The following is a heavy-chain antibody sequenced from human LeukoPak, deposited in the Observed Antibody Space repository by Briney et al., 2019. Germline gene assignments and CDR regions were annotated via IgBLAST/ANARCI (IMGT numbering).Heavy chain of an antibody. CDR3: ARVLDGYYDRGPFDY. CDR1: GYTFTNYG. V-gene: IGHV1-18*01. Sequence: ASVKVSCKASGYTFTNYGISWVRQAPGQGLEWMGWISAYNGNTNYAQKLQGRVTMTTDTSTSTTYMELRSLRSDDTAVYYCARVLDGYYDRGPFDYWGQGTLVTVSS. D-gene: IGHD3-22*01. CDR2: ISAYNGNT. J-gene: IGHJ4*02.